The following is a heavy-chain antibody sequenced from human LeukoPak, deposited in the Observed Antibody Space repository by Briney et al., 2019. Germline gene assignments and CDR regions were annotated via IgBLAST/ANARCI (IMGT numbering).Heavy chain of an antibody. D-gene: IGHD6-13*01. CDR2: INHSGST. CDR3: ARVSWSLFDY. CDR1: GGSFSGYY. J-gene: IGHJ4*02. Sequence: SETLSLTCAVYGGSFSGYYWSWIRQPPGKGLEWIGEINHSGSTNYNPSLKSRVTISVDTSKNQFSLKLSSVTAADTAVYYCARVSWSLFDYWGQGTLVTVSS. V-gene: IGHV4-34*01.